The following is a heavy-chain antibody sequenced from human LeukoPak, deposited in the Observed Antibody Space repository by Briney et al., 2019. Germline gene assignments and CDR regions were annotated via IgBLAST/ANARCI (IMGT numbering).Heavy chain of an antibody. V-gene: IGHV3-21*01. CDR2: ISSSSSYI. CDR3: AREDVIGGFDY. J-gene: IGHJ4*02. Sequence: GGSLRLSCAASGFTFSSYSMNWVRQAPGKGLEWASSISSSSSYIYYADSVKGRFTISRDNAKNSLYLQTNSLRAEDTAVYYCAREDVIGGFDYWGQGTLVTVSS. CDR1: GFTFSSYS. D-gene: IGHD3-16*02.